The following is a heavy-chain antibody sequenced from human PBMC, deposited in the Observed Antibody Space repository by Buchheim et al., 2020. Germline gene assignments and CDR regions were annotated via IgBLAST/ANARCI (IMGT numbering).Heavy chain of an antibody. CDR2: INKDGSEK. D-gene: IGHD2-15*01. V-gene: IGHV3-7*01. CDR1: GFTFRNYW. Sequence: VQLVESGGGLVQPGGSLRLSCTASGFTFRNYWMTWVRQAPGKGLEWVANINKDGSEKYFLDSVKGRFTISRDKATDSLSSQMNSLRAEDTAVYYCVRELVVAPAEYFDSWGQGT. CDR3: VRELVVAPAEYFDS. J-gene: IGHJ4*02.